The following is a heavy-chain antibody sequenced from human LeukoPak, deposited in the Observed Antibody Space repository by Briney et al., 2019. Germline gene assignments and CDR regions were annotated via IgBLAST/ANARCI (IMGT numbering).Heavy chain of an antibody. CDR3: VRGVRGGGYAGDDYYSYYYMDV. J-gene: IGHJ6*03. CDR2: IYTSGST. CDR1: GGSISSGSYY. V-gene: IGHV4-61*02. D-gene: IGHD5-12*01. Sequence: PSETLSLTCTVSGGSISSGSYYWSWIRQPAGKGLEWIGRIYTSGSTNYNPSLKSRVTISVDTSKSQLSLKLSSVTAADTAVYYCVRGVRGGGYAGDDYYSYYYMDVWGNGTTVTISS.